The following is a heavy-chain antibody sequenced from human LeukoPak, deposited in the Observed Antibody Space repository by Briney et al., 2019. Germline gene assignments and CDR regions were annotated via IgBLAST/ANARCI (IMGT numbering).Heavy chain of an antibody. CDR3: ARDGGLGYCSGGSCSGY. CDR1: SGSISSSTYY. Sequence: SETLSLTCTVSSGSISSSTYYWGWIRQPPGKGLEWIGSIHYRGSTYYNPSLESRVTLSVDMSKNQLSLKLSSVTAADTAVYYCARDGGLGYCSGGSCSGYWGQGTLVTVSS. V-gene: IGHV4-39*07. D-gene: IGHD2-15*01. CDR2: IHYRGST. J-gene: IGHJ4*02.